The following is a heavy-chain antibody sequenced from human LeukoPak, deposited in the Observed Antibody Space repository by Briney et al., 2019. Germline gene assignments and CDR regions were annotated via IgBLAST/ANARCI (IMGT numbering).Heavy chain of an antibody. CDR2: VHHSGST. V-gene: IGHV4-39*01. J-gene: IGHJ4*02. CDR3: ARYSGSSWSRRYFDY. D-gene: IGHD6-13*01. Sequence: SETLSLTCSVSGGSISSSSYFWGWIRQPPGKGLEWIASVHHSGSTYYNPSLKSRLTISVDTSKNQFSLKLSSVTAADTAVYYCARYSGSSWSRRYFDYWGQGTLVTVSS. CDR1: GGSISSSSYF.